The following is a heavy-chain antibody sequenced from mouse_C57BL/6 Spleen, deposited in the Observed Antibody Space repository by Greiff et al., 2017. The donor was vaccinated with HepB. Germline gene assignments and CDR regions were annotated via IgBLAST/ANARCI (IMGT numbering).Heavy chain of an antibody. CDR1: GYTFTSYW. Sequence: QVQLPQSGAELVKPGASVKMSCKASGYTFTSYWITWVKQRPGQGLEWIGDIYPGSGSTNYNEKFKSKATLTVDTSSSTAYMQLSSLTSEDSAVYYCANYYGSSYWYFDVWGTGTTVTVSS. CDR3: ANYYGSSYWYFDV. V-gene: IGHV1-55*01. D-gene: IGHD1-1*01. J-gene: IGHJ1*03. CDR2: IYPGSGST.